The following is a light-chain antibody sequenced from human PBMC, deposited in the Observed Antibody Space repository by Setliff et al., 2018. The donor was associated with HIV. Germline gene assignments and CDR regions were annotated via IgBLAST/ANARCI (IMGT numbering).Light chain of an antibody. CDR1: GSDVAGYTY. CDR2: DVG. V-gene: IGLV2-14*01. CDR3: SSYTSSNTFDV. Sequence: QSALTQPASLSGSPGQSITISCTETGSDVAGYTYVSWYQQHPGKAPKLIIYDVGKRPSGVSNRFSGSKSGNTASLTISGLQAEDEADYYCSSYTSSNTFDVFATGTKGTV. J-gene: IGLJ1*01.